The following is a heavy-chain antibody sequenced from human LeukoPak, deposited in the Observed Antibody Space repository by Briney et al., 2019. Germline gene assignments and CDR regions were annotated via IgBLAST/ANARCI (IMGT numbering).Heavy chain of an antibody. Sequence: GESLKISCKGSGYSFTSYWISWVRQMPGKGLEWMGRIDPSDSYTNYSPSFQGHVTISADKSISTAYLQWSSLKASDTAMYYCARLSYYYDSSGYYLGFDYWGQGTLVTVPS. CDR3: ARLSYYYDSSGYYLGFDY. J-gene: IGHJ4*02. CDR2: IDPSDSYT. V-gene: IGHV5-10-1*01. D-gene: IGHD3-22*01. CDR1: GYSFTSYW.